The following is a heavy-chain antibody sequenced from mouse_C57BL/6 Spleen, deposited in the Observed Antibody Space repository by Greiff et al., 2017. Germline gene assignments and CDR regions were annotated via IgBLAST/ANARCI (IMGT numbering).Heavy chain of an antibody. J-gene: IGHJ3*01. CDR3: AREDDGYYPFAY. CDR2: ISYDGSN. CDR1: GYSITSGYY. Sequence: DVKLVESGPGLVKPSQSLSLTCSVTGYSITSGYYWNWIRQFPGNKLEWMGYISYDGSNNYNPSLKNRISITRDTSKNQFFLKLNSVTTEDTATYYCAREDDGYYPFAYWGQGTLVTVSA. D-gene: IGHD2-3*01. V-gene: IGHV3-6*01.